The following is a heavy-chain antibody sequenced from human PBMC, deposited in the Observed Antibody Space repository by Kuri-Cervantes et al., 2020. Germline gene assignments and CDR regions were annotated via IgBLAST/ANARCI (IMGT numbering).Heavy chain of an antibody. CDR1: GGSFSGYY. D-gene: IGHD6-13*01. J-gene: IGHJ4*02. Sequence: GSLRLSCAVYGGSFSGYYWSWIRQPPGKGLEWIGEINHSGSTNYNPSLKSRVTISVDTSKNQFSLKLSSVTAADTAVYYCARGSIAAAGTSTFDYWGQGTLVTVSS. CDR2: INHSGST. CDR3: ARGSIAAAGTSTFDY. V-gene: IGHV4-34*01.